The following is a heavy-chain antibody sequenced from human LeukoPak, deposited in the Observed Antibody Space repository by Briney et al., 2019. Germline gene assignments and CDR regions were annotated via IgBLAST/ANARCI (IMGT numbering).Heavy chain of an antibody. CDR2: ISWNSGNI. CDR1: GFTFDVYA. J-gene: IGHJ6*02. D-gene: IGHD2-15*01. V-gene: IGHV3-9*01. CDR3: ARVGCSGGSCSNRGTYYYGMDV. Sequence: GRSLRLSCAASGFTFDVYAVHWVRQAPGKGLEWVSGISWNSGNIDYADSVKGRFTISRDNAKNSLYLQMNSLRAEDTALYYCARVGCSGGSCSNRGTYYYGMDVWGQGTTVTVS.